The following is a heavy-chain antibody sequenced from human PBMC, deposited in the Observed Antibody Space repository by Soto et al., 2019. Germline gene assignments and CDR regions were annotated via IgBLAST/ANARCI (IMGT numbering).Heavy chain of an antibody. D-gene: IGHD3-16*01. CDR1: GYTFTDYD. J-gene: IGHJ5*02. V-gene: IGHV1-8*01. CDR3: ARGRFRRTWLDP. Sequence: QVQLVQSGAEVKKPGASVKVSCKASGYTFTDYDIHWVRQTTGQGLEWMGWMNPDSGNTGQSKQFQGRVTMTRDTSISTAYMEMSSLRSEDPALYYCARGRFRRTWLDPWGQGTLVTVSS. CDR2: MNPDSGNT.